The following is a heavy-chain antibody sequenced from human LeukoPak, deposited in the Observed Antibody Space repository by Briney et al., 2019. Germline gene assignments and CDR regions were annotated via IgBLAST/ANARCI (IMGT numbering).Heavy chain of an antibody. J-gene: IGHJ4*02. CDR2: ISAYNGNT. CDR1: GYTFTSYG. V-gene: IGHV1-18*01. Sequence: GASVKVSCKTSGYTFTSYGISWVRQAPGQGLEWMGWISAYNGNTDYAQNLQDRVTMTTNTSTSTAYMELRSLRSDDTAVYYCARVGAYCSSSSCFDYWDQGTLVTVSP. CDR3: ARVGAYCSSSSCFDY. D-gene: IGHD2-2*01.